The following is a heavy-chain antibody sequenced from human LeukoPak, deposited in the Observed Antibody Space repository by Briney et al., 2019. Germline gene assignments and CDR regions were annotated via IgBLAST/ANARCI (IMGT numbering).Heavy chain of an antibody. D-gene: IGHD3-22*01. J-gene: IGHJ4*02. CDR2: IYPGGSDT. CDR1: GYSFTSYW. V-gene: IGHV5-51*01. Sequence: GESLKISCKGSGYSFTSYWIGWVRQLPGKGLEWMGIIYPGGSDTRYSPSFQGQVTISADKSISTAYLQWSSLKASDTAMYYCARSYDSSGYQADYWGQGTLVTVSS. CDR3: ARSYDSSGYQADY.